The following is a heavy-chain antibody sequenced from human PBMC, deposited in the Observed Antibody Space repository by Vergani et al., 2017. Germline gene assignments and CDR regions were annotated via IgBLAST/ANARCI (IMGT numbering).Heavy chain of an antibody. CDR3: AKAGIVVPAAITGIRAYYYYYMDV. V-gene: IGHV3-23*01. D-gene: IGHD2-2*01. J-gene: IGHJ6*03. CDR1: GFTFCSYA. Sequence: EVQLLESGGGLVQPGGSLRLSCAASGFTFCSYAMSWVRQAPGKGLEWVSAISGSGGSTYYADSVKGRFTISRDNSKNTLYLQMNSLRAEDTAVYYCAKAGIVVPAAITGIRAYYYYYMDVWGKGTTVTVSS. CDR2: ISGSGGST.